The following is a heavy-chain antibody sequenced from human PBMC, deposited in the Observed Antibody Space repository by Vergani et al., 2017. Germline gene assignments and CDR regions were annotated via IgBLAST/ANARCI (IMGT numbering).Heavy chain of an antibody. CDR1: GFTLSNYD. V-gene: IGHV3-30*02. CDR2: IQFDGSNQ. Sequence: QVQLVESGGGVVQRGGSLRLSCATSGFTLSNYDMQWIRQGPGKGLEFVAFIQFDGSNQYYADSVKGRFTLSRDFSNNTLYLQMNSLRTDDTATYYCANHFGGWGIDYGGQGTQVIVSS. CDR3: ANHFGGWGIDY. D-gene: IGHD3-10*01. J-gene: IGHJ4*02.